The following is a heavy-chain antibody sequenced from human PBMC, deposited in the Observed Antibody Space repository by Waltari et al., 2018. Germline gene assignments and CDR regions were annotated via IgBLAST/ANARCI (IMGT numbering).Heavy chain of an antibody. CDR3: ARARITIFGVDSYYYYGMDV. V-gene: IGHV1-69*08. CDR2: IIPIFGTA. CDR1: GGTFSSYA. J-gene: IGHJ6*02. Sequence: QVQLVQSGAEVKKPGSSVKVSCKASGGTFSSYAISWVRQAPGQGLEWMGRIIPIFGTANYAQKFQGRVTITADKSTSTAYMELSSLRSEDTAVYYCARARITIFGVDSYYYYGMDVWGQGTTVTVSS. D-gene: IGHD3-3*01.